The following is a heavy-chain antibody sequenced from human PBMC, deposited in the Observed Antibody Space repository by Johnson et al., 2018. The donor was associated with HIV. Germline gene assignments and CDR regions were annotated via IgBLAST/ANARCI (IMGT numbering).Heavy chain of an antibody. J-gene: IGHJ3*02. CDR1: GFTFSSYA. Sequence: QVQLVESGGGVVQPGRSLRLSCAASGFTFSSYAMHWVRQAPGKGLEWVAVISYDGSNKYYADSVKGRFTISRDNSKNTLYLQMNSLRAEDTAVYYCASDNGGTKDAFDMWGQGTMVTVSS. D-gene: IGHD3-10*01. V-gene: IGHV3-30*14. CDR2: ISYDGSNK. CDR3: ASDNGGTKDAFDM.